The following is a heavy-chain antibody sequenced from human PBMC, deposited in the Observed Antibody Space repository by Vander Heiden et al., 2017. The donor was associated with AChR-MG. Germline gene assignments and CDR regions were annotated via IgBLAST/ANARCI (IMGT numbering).Heavy chain of an antibody. CDR2: ISWDGGST. V-gene: IGHV3-43*01. Sequence: EVQLVESGGVVVQPGGSLRLSCAASGFTFDDYTMHWVRQAPGKGLAWVSLISWDGGSTYYADSVKGRFTISRDNSKNSLYLQMNSLRTEDTALYYCAKDTGRMVRGVIIEGYFDYWGQGTLVTVSS. CDR1: GFTFDDYT. J-gene: IGHJ4*02. CDR3: AKDTGRMVRGVIIEGYFDY. D-gene: IGHD3-10*01.